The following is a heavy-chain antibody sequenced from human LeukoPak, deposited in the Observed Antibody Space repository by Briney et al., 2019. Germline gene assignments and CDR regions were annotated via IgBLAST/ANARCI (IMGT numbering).Heavy chain of an antibody. V-gene: IGHV3-53*01. CDR1: GFTVSSNY. J-gene: IGHJ4*02. CDR2: IHSGGTT. Sequence: GGSLRLSCAVSGFTVSSNYMSWVRQAPEKGLEWVSLIHSGGTTDYADSVKDRFTISRDYSKNTVNLQINSLRAEDTAVYYCARERRYCSGDNCYSGLDYWGQGTLVTVSS. D-gene: IGHD2-15*01. CDR3: ARERRYCSGDNCYSGLDY.